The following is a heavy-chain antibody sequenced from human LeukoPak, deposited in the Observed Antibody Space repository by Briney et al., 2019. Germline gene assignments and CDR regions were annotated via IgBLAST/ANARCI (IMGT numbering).Heavy chain of an antibody. J-gene: IGHJ4*02. CDR2: ISGSGGST. D-gene: IGHD5-12*01. Sequence: PGGSLRLSRAASGFTFSSYAMSWVRQAPGKGLEWVSAISGSGGSTYYADSVKGRFTISRDNSKNTLYLQMNSLRAEDTAVYYCEKGRGYSGYDPFDYWGQGTLVTVSS. CDR3: EKGRGYSGYDPFDY. V-gene: IGHV3-23*01. CDR1: GFTFSSYA.